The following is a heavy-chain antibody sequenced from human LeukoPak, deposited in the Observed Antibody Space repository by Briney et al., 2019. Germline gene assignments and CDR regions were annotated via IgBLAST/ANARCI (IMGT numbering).Heavy chain of an antibody. CDR3: ARGTYYYDSSGLFDY. Sequence: GGSLRLSCAASGFTFSDYYMSWIRQAPGKGLEWISYISSSDSTIYYADSVKGRFTISRDNTKNSLYLQMNSLRAEDTAVCYCARGTYYYDSSGLFDYWGQGTLVTVSS. J-gene: IGHJ4*02. CDR2: ISSSDSTI. CDR1: GFTFSDYY. D-gene: IGHD3-22*01. V-gene: IGHV3-11*04.